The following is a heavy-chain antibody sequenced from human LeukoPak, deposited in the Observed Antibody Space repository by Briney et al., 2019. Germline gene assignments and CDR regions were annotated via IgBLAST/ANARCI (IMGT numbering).Heavy chain of an antibody. CDR1: GLTFSTYW. CDR3: ARWLIIGSTPWSRDL. J-gene: IGHJ3*01. D-gene: IGHD1-7*01. V-gene: IGHV3-7*03. CDR2: IKEDGGGQ. Sequence: GGSLRLSCVASGLTFSTYWMTWLGQAPGKGPEWVASIKEDGGGQWYADSVKGRFTISRDNTKNSLFLQMNSLKAEDTGIYYCARWLIIGSTPWSRDLWGQGTMVTVSS.